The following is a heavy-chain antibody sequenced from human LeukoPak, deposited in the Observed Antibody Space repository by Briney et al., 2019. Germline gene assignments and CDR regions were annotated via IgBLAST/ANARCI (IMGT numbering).Heavy chain of an antibody. V-gene: IGHV3-15*01. Sequence: VGSLRLSCVASGFTFTNAWMSWVRQPPGKGREWGGVIKSNIDGGTTDYAAPVKGRFTILRDDSRNTLYLQMNTRKTEETAVYYCAESGFAFDVWGQGTLVTVSS. J-gene: IGHJ4*02. CDR1: GFTFTNAW. CDR2: IKSNIDGGTT. CDR3: AESGFAFDV. D-gene: IGHD3-22*01.